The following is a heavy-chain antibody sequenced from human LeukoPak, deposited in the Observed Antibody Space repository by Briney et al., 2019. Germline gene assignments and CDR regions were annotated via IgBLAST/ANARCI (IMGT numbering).Heavy chain of an antibody. CDR1: GGSISSYY. V-gene: IGHV4-34*01. CDR3: ARGYPAAGFNY. J-gene: IGHJ4*02. CDR2: INHSGST. D-gene: IGHD6-13*01. Sequence: SETLSLTCTVSGGSISSYYWSWIRQPPGKGLEWIGEINHSGSTNYNLALKSRVTISVDKSKKQFSLKVSSVTAADTAVYYCARGYPAAGFNYWGQGTLVTVSS.